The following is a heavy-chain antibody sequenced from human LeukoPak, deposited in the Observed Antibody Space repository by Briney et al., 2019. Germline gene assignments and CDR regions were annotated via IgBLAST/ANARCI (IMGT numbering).Heavy chain of an antibody. Sequence: GGSLRLSCAASGFTFSSYAMSWVRQAPGKGLEWVSGVSGSGGSTYYADSVKGRFTISRDNSKNTLYLQMNSLRAEDTAVYYCARRGDGYNLYYFDYWGQGTLVTVSS. CDR3: ARRGDGYNLYYFDY. CDR1: GFTFSSYA. CDR2: VSGSGGST. V-gene: IGHV3-23*01. D-gene: IGHD5-24*01. J-gene: IGHJ4*02.